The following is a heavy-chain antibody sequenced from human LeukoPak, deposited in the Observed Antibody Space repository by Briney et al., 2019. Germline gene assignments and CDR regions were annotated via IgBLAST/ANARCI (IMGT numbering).Heavy chain of an antibody. V-gene: IGHV3-23*01. CDR3: AKQRSKVPVAPSNT. Sequence: GGSLRLSCAASGFTFSTSAMSWVRQAPGKGLEWVSGISGSGDSTYYVDSVKGRFTISRDNSKSTLYLHMNSLRAEDTAIYYCAKQRSKVPVAPSNTWGQGTLVTVSS. D-gene: IGHD2-2*01. CDR2: ISGSGDST. J-gene: IGHJ5*02. CDR1: GFTFSTSA.